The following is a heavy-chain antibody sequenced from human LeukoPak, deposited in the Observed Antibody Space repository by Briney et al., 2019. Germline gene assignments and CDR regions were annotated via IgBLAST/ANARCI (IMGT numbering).Heavy chain of an antibody. D-gene: IGHD6-19*01. CDR1: GFTFSSYS. Sequence: GGSLRLSCAASGFTFSSYSMNWVRQAPGKGLEWVSSISSSSSYIYYADSVKGRFTISRDNAKNSLYLQMNSLRAEDTAVYYCARAMQQWPKGYYYGMDVWGQGTTVTVSS. CDR2: ISSSSSYI. V-gene: IGHV3-21*01. CDR3: ARAMQQWPKGYYYGMDV. J-gene: IGHJ6*02.